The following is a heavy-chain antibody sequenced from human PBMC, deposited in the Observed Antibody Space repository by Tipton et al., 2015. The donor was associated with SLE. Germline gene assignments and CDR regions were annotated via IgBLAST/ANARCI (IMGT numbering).Heavy chain of an antibody. CDR3: ARGVLTWRGAIVGVDV. J-gene: IGHJ6*02. D-gene: IGHD3-3*01. V-gene: IGHV4-59*08. Sequence: TLSLTCSVSGGSISTNYWIWIRQPPGKGLEWVGYISDGGDTNYNPSLKSRVTISIDPAKNQFSLKLTSVTAADTAVYYCARGVLTWRGAIVGVDVWGQGTRVNVSS. CDR2: ISDGGDT. CDR1: GGSISTNY.